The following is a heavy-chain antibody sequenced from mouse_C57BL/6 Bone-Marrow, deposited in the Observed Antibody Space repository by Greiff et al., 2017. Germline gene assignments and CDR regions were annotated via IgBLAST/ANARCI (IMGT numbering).Heavy chain of an antibody. CDR3: ASSYYSNSYAMDY. D-gene: IGHD2-5*01. Sequence: EVKLMESGGGLVQPGGSLKLSCAASGFTFSDYYMYWVRQTPEKRLEWVAYISNGGGSTYYPDTVKGRFTISRDNAKNTLYLQMSRLKSEDTAMYYCASSYYSNSYAMDYWGQGTSVTVSS. J-gene: IGHJ4*01. CDR1: GFTFSDYY. V-gene: IGHV5-12*01. CDR2: ISNGGGST.